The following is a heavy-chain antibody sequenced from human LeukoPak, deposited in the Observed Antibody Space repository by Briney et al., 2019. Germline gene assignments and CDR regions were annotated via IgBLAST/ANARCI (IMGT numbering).Heavy chain of an antibody. CDR2: IKQDGSEK. J-gene: IGHJ4*02. Sequence: GGSLRLSCAASGFTFSNYWMTWVRQAPGKGLEWVANIKQDGSEKNYVDSVKGRFTISRDNAKNSLYLQINSLRAEDTAVYYCTRDSVIAATGTNDYWGQGTLVTVSS. V-gene: IGHV3-7*01. D-gene: IGHD6-13*01. CDR1: GFTFSNYW. CDR3: TRDSVIAATGTNDY.